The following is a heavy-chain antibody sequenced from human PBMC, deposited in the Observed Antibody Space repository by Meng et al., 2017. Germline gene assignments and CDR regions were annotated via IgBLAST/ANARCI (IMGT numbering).Heavy chain of an antibody. CDR2: INPKSGAT. CDR3: ETNNLGGRFDY. CDR1: GGTFSSYG. V-gene: IGHV1-2*02. Sequence: ASVKVSCKASGGTFSSYGISWVRQAPGQGLEWMGWINPKSGATTYAQKFQGRVAMTRDTSISTVYMELSRLRSDDTAVYYCETNNLGGRFDYWGQGTPVTVSS. D-gene: IGHD2-15*01. J-gene: IGHJ4*02.